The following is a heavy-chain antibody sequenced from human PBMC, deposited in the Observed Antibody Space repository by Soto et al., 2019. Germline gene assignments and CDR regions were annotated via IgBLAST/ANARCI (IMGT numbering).Heavy chain of an antibody. J-gene: IGHJ4*02. CDR3: AGTVTTLDRPLYYFDY. CDR2: IYYSGST. V-gene: IGHV4-59*01. D-gene: IGHD4-17*01. Sequence: LETLPLTCTVSGGSSSSYYWSWIRQPTGKGLEWIGYIYYSGSTNYNPSLKSRVTISVDTSKNQFSLKLSSVTAADTAVYYCAGTVTTLDRPLYYFDYWGQGTLVTVSS. CDR1: GGSSSSYY.